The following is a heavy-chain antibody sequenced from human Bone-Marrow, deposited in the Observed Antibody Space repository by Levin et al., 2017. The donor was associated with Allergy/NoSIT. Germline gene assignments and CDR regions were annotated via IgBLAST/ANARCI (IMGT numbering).Heavy chain of an antibody. Sequence: SETLSLTCSVSGGSVNLYNWNWIRQPPGKGLEWIGYVHDSGDTNYNPSLKSRVSISLDTSKNQFSLELNSVTTADTAVYYCAREWELLSYFDYWGQGALVIVSS. V-gene: IGHV4-59*02. CDR2: VHDSGDT. CDR1: GGSVNLYN. D-gene: IGHD4-23*01. J-gene: IGHJ4*02. CDR3: AREWELLSYFDY.